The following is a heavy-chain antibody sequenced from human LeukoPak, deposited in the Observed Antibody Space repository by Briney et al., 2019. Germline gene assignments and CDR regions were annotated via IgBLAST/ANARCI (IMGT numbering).Heavy chain of an antibody. CDR3: ARGELSSGYYYDY. CDR1: GFTFSSYW. CDR2: IKQDGSEK. V-gene: IGHV3-7*03. D-gene: IGHD3-22*01. J-gene: IGHJ4*02. Sequence: GGSLRLSCAASGFTFSSYWMSWVRQAPGKGLEWVAYIKQDGSEKYYVDSVKGRFTISRDNAKNSLYLQMNSLRAEDTAVYYCARGELSSGYYYDYWGQGTLVTVSS.